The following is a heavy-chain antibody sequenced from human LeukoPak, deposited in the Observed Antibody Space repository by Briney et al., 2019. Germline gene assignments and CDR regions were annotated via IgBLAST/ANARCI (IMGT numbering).Heavy chain of an antibody. CDR2: ISYDGSNK. CDR3: AREEIGGDYRDV. Sequence: GGSLRLSCAASGFTFSSYAMHWVRQAPGKGLEWVAVISYDGSNKYYADSVKGRFTISRDNSKNTLYLQMNSLRAEDTAVYYCAREEIGGDYRDVWGKGTTLIVS. D-gene: IGHD3-10*01. V-gene: IGHV3-30*01. J-gene: IGHJ6*03. CDR1: GFTFSSYA.